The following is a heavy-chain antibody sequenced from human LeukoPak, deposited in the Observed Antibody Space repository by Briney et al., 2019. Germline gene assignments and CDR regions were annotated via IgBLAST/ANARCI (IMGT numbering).Heavy chain of an antibody. CDR2: IYYSGST. Sequence: SETLSLTCTVSGDSISSYYWSWIRQPPGKGLEWIGYIYYSGSTNYNPSLKSRVTISVDTSKNQFSLKPSSVTAADTAVYYCARGLGATRGYYYYYYMDVWGKGTTVTVSS. D-gene: IGHD1-26*01. CDR3: ARGLGATRGYYYYYYMDV. J-gene: IGHJ6*03. CDR1: GDSISSYY. V-gene: IGHV4-59*01.